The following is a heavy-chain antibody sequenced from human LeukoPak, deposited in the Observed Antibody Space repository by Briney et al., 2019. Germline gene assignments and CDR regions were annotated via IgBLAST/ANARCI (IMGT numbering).Heavy chain of an antibody. V-gene: IGHV3-21*01. Sequence: PGGSLRLSCAASRFTFSSYSMNWVRQAPGKGREWVSSMSSSSSYIYYADSVKGRFTISRDNAKNTLYLQMNSLRAEDTAVYYCARDSAYCGGDCYLFDIWGQGTMVTVSS. CDR1: RFTFSSYS. J-gene: IGHJ3*02. D-gene: IGHD2-21*01. CDR2: MSSSSSYI. CDR3: ARDSAYCGGDCYLFDI.